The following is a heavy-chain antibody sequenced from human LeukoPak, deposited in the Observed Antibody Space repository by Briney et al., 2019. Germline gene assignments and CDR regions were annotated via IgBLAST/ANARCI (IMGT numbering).Heavy chain of an antibody. CDR2: ISSSAGTI. J-gene: IGHJ4*02. V-gene: IGHV3-48*03. D-gene: IGHD2-8*02. CDR1: GFTFSSYE. Sequence: RSGGSLRLSCAASGFTFSSYEMNWDRQAPGKGLEWVSYISSSAGTIYYADSVKGRFTISRDNAKNSLYLQMNSLRAEDTAVYYCARDLGSLGGTAGYWGQGTLVTVSS. CDR3: ARDLGSLGGTAGY.